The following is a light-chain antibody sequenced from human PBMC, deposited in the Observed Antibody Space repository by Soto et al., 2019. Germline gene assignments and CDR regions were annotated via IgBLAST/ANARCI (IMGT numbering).Light chain of an antibody. Sequence: DIQMTQSPSSLSASVGDRVIITCQASQDVSNYLNWYQQKAGKAPRLLIYDASNLETGVPSRFSGSGSGTNFTFTISSLQPEDIATYYCQQYDNLLFTFGPGTKVDIK. J-gene: IGKJ3*01. CDR3: QQYDNLLFT. CDR1: QDVSNY. CDR2: DAS. V-gene: IGKV1-33*01.